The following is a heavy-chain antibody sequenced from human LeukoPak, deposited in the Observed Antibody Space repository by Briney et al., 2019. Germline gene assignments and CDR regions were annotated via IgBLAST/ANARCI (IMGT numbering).Heavy chain of an antibody. CDR1: GGSISSYY. J-gene: IGHJ3*02. CDR3: ARESLELRGREAFDI. Sequence: SETLSLTCTVSGGSISSYYWSWIRQPAGKGLEWIGHIYTSGSTNYNPSLKSRVTMSVDTSKNQFSLKLSSVTAADTAVYYCARESLELRGREAFDIWGQGTMVTVSS. CDR2: IYTSGST. V-gene: IGHV4-4*07. D-gene: IGHD1-7*01.